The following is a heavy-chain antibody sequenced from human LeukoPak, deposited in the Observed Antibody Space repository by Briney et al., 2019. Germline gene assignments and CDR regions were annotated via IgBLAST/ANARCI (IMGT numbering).Heavy chain of an antibody. CDR3: ARLGGYYYYYMDV. CDR1: GYSFTRYW. V-gene: IGHV5-51*01. J-gene: IGHJ6*03. CDR2: IYPGDSDT. Sequence: GESLKISCKGSGYSFTRYWIGWVRQMSGKGLEWMGIIYPGDSDTRYSPPFQGQVTISADKSISTAYLQWSSLKASDTAMYYCARLGGYYYYYMDVWGKGTTVTVSS.